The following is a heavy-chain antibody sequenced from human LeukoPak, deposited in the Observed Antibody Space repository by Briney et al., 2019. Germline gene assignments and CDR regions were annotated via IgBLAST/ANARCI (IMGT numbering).Heavy chain of an antibody. D-gene: IGHD2-2*01. J-gene: IGHJ5*02. Sequence: ASVKVSCKASGYTFTSYGISWVRQAPGQGLEWMGGIIPIFGTANYAQKFQGRVTITTDESTSTAYMELSSLRSEDTAVYYCARDNCSSTSCGLLNWFDPWGQGTLVTVSS. V-gene: IGHV1-69*05. CDR2: IIPIFGTA. CDR1: GYTFTSYG. CDR3: ARDNCSSTSCGLLNWFDP.